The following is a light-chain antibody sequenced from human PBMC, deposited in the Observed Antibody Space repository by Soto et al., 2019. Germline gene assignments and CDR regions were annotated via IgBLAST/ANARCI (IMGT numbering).Light chain of an antibody. J-gene: IGLJ1*01. CDR3: DSYTSSSSYV. CDR1: SSDVGGYKY. V-gene: IGLV2-14*01. CDR2: DVS. Sequence: QSVLTQPASLSWSPGQSITISCTGTSSDVGGYKYVSWYQQHPGKAPKLMIYDVSNRPSGVSDRFSGSKSGNTASLTISGLQSEDEADYYCDSYTSSSSYVFGTGTKVTVL.